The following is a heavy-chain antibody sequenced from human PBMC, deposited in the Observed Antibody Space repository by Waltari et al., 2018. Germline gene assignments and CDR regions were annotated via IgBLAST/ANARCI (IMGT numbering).Heavy chain of an antibody. CDR3: AREGITLGAFDP. V-gene: IGHV3-7*03. D-gene: IGHD1-20*01. Sequence: EAQLVESGGDLVQRGGSVRLACAASGFTVSTYWMSWVRQSAGKGLEWVANINQDGSDKFYMESVKGRFTISRDNAKNSLFLEMNSLRGDDTAVYFCAREGITLGAFDPWGQGTLVTVSS. CDR1: GFTVSTYW. CDR2: INQDGSDK. J-gene: IGHJ5*02.